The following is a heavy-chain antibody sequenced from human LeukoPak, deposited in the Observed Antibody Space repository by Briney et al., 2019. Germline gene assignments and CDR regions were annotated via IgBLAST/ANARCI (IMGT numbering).Heavy chain of an antibody. CDR3: SRDPRNLDY. Sequence: GGSLRLSCAVSAFTFSDNYMTWTRQAPGKGLESVSYISPSGTDISYADSVKGRFTISRDNAKNSLYLQMNSLRAEDTAVYHCSRDPRNLDYWGQGTLVTVSS. D-gene: IGHD1-14*01. CDR1: AFTFSDNY. CDR2: ISPSGTDI. J-gene: IGHJ4*02. V-gene: IGHV3-11*01.